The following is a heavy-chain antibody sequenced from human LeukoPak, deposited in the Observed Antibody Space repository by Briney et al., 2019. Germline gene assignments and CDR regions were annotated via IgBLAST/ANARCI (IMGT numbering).Heavy chain of an antibody. J-gene: IGHJ4*02. V-gene: IGHV3-23*01. D-gene: IGHD5-18*01. CDR3: AKRSDGYSGFDY. CDR2: ISDSGGST. Sequence: GGSLRLSCAASGFTFPSYAMSWVRQAPGKGLNWVSAISDSGGSTYYADSVKGRFTISRDYSKNTLYPQMNSLRAEDTAVYYCAKRSDGYSGFDYWGQGTLVTLSS. CDR1: GFTFPSYA.